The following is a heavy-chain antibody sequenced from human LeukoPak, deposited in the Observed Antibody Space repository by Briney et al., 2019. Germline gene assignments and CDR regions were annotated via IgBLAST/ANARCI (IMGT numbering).Heavy chain of an antibody. Sequence: SETLSLTCTVSGGPISSYYWSWIRQPPGKGLEWIGYIYYSGSTNYNPSLKSRVTISVDTSKNQFSLKLSSVTAADTAVYYCARDEYYYDSSGYIAFDIWGQGTVVTVSS. V-gene: IGHV4-59*01. D-gene: IGHD3-22*01. J-gene: IGHJ3*02. CDR3: ARDEYYYDSSGYIAFDI. CDR2: IYYSGST. CDR1: GGPISSYY.